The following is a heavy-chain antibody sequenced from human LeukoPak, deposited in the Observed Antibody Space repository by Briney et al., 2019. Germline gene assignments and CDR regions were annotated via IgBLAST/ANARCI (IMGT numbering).Heavy chain of an antibody. Sequence: SETLSLTCTVSGGSFRSSSYYWGWIRQPPGKRLEWIGSIYYSGSTYYTPSLKSRVTTSVDTSKNQFSLKLSSVTAADTAVYYCASRVSGGAFDIWGQGTMVTVSS. V-gene: IGHV4-39*01. CDR2: IYYSGST. CDR1: GGSFRSSSYY. D-gene: IGHD3-10*01. J-gene: IGHJ3*02. CDR3: ASRVSGGAFDI.